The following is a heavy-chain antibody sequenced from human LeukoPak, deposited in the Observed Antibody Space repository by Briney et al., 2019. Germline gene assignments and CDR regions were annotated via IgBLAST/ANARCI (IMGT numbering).Heavy chain of an antibody. CDR1: GGSFSGYY. Sequence: KSSETLSLTCAVYGGSFSGYYWSWIRQPPGKGLEWIGEINHSGSTNYNPSLKSRVTISVDTSKNQFSLKLSSVTAADTAVYYCARAAIVGATIAFDIWGQGTMVTVSS. J-gene: IGHJ3*02. D-gene: IGHD1-26*01. CDR2: INHSGST. CDR3: ARAAIVGATIAFDI. V-gene: IGHV4-34*01.